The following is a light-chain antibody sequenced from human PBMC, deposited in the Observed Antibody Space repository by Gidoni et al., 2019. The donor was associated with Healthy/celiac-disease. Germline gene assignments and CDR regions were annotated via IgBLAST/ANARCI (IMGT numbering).Light chain of an antibody. CDR1: QSVSSSY. V-gene: IGKV3-20*01. CDR3: QQYGSSYT. CDR2: GAA. Sequence: EIVLTQSPGTLSLSPGERATLSCRASQSVSSSYLAWYQQNPGQAPRLIIYGAASRATGIPDRVSGSESGTDFTLTISRLEPEDFAVYYCQQYGSSYTFGQGTKLEIK. J-gene: IGKJ2*01.